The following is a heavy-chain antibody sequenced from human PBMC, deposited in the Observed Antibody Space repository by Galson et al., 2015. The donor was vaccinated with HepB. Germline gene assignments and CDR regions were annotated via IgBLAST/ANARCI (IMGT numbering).Heavy chain of an antibody. CDR3: ARDLGSRWGYFDP. CDR2: VSGSGGTT. V-gene: IGHV3-23*01. CDR1: GFTFSTYA. D-gene: IGHD3-16*01. Sequence: SLRLSCAASGFTFSTYAMSWVRQAPGKGLERVATVSGSGGTTYYAESVEGRFTISRDNSKNTLYLQMNSLRAEDTAVYYCARDLGSRWGYFDPWGRGTLVTVSS. J-gene: IGHJ5*02.